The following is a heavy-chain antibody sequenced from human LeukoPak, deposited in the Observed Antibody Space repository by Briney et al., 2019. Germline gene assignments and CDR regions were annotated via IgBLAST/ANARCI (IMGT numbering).Heavy chain of an antibody. CDR3: ARDPPTRQYTNSFSLDY. V-gene: IGHV3-48*01. CDR2: ISSSSSII. J-gene: IGHJ4*02. CDR1: GFTFSSYS. D-gene: IGHD6-13*01. Sequence: PGGSLRLSCAASGFTFSSYSMNWVRQAPGKGLEWLSYISSSSSIIYYADSVKGRFTISRDNSKNTLYLQMNSLRAEDTAVYYCARDPPTRQYTNSFSLDYWGQGTLVTVSS.